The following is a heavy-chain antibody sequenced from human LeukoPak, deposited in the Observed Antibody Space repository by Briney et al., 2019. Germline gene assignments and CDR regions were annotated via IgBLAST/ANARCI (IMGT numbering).Heavy chain of an antibody. CDR3: ARHWAHLDY. CDR1: GFTFNTYW. D-gene: IGHD7-27*01. V-gene: IGHV3-7*01. J-gene: IGHJ4*02. Sequence: GGSLRLTCVGSGFTFNTYWMNWVRQAPGKGLEWVANIREDGSEIYYLDSVKGRFTIFRDNAKNSLYLQMNGLRAEDTAVYYCARHWAHLDYWGQGTLVTVSS. CDR2: IREDGSEI.